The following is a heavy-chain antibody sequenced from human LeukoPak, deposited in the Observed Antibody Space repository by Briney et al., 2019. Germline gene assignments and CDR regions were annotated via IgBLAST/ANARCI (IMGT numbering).Heavy chain of an antibody. V-gene: IGHV3-64*01. J-gene: IGHJ6*03. CDR1: GFTFSSYA. Sequence: PGGSLRLSCAASGFTFSSYAMHWVRQAPGKGLEYVSSISSNGGSTYYANSVKGRFTISRDNSKNTVYLQMSSLRADDTAVYYCAKGRGYDRNYYMDVWGNGTTVTISS. CDR3: AKGRGYDRNYYMDV. CDR2: ISSNGGST. D-gene: IGHD5-12*01.